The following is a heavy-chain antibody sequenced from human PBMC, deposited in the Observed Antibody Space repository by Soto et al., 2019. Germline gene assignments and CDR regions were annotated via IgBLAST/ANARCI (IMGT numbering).Heavy chain of an antibody. CDR2: IKSKTDGGTA. Sequence: EGSLRLSCAASGCNLSHPWMTWVRQAAGEGLERVGRIKSKTDGGTADYAAPVKGRFTISRDDSKNTVYLQMNSLKTEDTAVYYCTTGIYYDILTGYHNVAYWGQGTLVTVSS. J-gene: IGHJ4*02. CDR3: TTGIYYDILTGYHNVAY. CDR1: GCNLSHPW. D-gene: IGHD3-9*01. V-gene: IGHV3-15*01.